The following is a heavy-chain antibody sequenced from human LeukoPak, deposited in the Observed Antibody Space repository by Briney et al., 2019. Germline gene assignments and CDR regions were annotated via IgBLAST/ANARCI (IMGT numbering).Heavy chain of an antibody. Sequence: SETLSLTCTVSGGSISSSSYYWGWIRQPPGKGLEWIGEINHSGSTNYNPSLKSRVTISVDTSKNQFSLKLSSVTAADTAVYYCARESYGSRSYDYYYYMDVWGKGTTVTVSS. CDR3: ARESYGSRSYDYYYYMDV. V-gene: IGHV4-39*07. J-gene: IGHJ6*03. CDR1: GGSISSSSYY. CDR2: INHSGST. D-gene: IGHD3-10*01.